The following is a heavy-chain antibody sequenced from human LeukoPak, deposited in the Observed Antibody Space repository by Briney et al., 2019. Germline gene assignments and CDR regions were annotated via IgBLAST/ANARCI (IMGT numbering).Heavy chain of an antibody. V-gene: IGHV3-73*01. J-gene: IGHJ4*02. CDR3: TSQGYYDSSGPYYFDY. Sequence: GGSLRLSCAASGFTFSGSAMHWVRQASGKGLEWVGRIRSKANSYATAYAASVKGRFTISRDDSKNTAYLQMNSLKTEDTGVYYCTSQGYYDSSGPYYFDYWGQGTLVTVSS. D-gene: IGHD3-22*01. CDR2: IRSKANSYAT. CDR1: GFTFSGSA.